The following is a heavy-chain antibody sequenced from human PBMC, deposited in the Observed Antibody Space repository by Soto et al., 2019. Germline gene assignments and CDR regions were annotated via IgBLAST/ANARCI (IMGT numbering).Heavy chain of an antibody. V-gene: IGHV3-23*01. Sequence: LRLSCAASGFTFSSHWMHWVRQAPGKGLVWVSGITGSGDKTYYADSVKGRFIISRDNSKNTLYLQMNSLRAEDTALYYCARDCSSSSCSVWHYWGQGTLVTVSS. CDR1: GFTFSSHW. J-gene: IGHJ4*02. CDR2: ITGSGDKT. CDR3: ARDCSSSSCSVWHY. D-gene: IGHD2-2*01.